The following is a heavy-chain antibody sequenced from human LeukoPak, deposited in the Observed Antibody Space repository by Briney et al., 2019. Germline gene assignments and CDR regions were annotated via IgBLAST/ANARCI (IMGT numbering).Heavy chain of an antibody. D-gene: IGHD1-26*01. CDR2: INHSGST. Sequence: PSETLSLTCAVYGGSFSGYYWSWIRQPPGKGLEWIGEINHSGSTNYNPFLKSRVTISVDTSKNQFSLKLSSVTAADTAVYYCARVYSGSFDYWGQGTLVTVSS. J-gene: IGHJ4*02. CDR1: GGSFSGYY. CDR3: ARVYSGSFDY. V-gene: IGHV4-34*01.